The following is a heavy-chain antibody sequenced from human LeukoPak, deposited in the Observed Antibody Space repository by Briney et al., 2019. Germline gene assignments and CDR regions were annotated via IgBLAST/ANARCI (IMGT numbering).Heavy chain of an antibody. CDR2: IYSDNT. CDR1: GFTVSSNS. J-gene: IGHJ6*03. D-gene: IGHD6-13*01. V-gene: IGHV3-53*01. CDR3: ARAAIAAARIYYYMDV. Sequence: GGSLRLSCTVSGFTVSSNSMSWVRQAPGKGLEWVSFIYSDNTHYSDSVKGRFTISRDNSKNTLYLQMNSLRAEDTAVYYCARAAIAAARIYYYMDVWGKGTTVTVSS.